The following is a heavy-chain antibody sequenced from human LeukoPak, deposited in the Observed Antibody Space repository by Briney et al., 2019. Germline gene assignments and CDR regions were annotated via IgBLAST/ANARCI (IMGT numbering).Heavy chain of an antibody. J-gene: IGHJ3*02. V-gene: IGHV4-61*08. CDR3: ARSSSWYGSPAFDI. Sequence: SETLSLTCTVSGGSISSGGYYWSWLRQPPGKGLEWSGYIYYSGSTNFNPSLKSRVTIAVDTSKNQLSLKLSSVTAADTAVYYCARSSSWYGSPAFDIWGQGTMVTVSS. CDR2: IYYSGST. CDR1: GGSISSGGYY. D-gene: IGHD6-13*01.